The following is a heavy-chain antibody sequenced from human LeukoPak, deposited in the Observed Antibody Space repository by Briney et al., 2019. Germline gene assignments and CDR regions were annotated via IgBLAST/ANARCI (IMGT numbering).Heavy chain of an antibody. CDR2: IYPGDFPGGSDI. CDR1: GYTFANYW. J-gene: IGHJ6*02. V-gene: IGHV5-51*01. Sequence: GESLKISCKGSGYTFANYWIGWVRQMPGKGLEWMGIIYPGDFPGGSDIRYSPSFQGQVTISADKSINTAYVQWSSLKASDTAIYYCARLVPPFYGDRVDYYYGMDVWGQGTTVTVPS. D-gene: IGHD4-17*01. CDR3: ARLVPPFYGDRVDYYYGMDV.